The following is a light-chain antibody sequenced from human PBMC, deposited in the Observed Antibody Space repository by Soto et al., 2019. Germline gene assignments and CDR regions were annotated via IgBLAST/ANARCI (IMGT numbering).Light chain of an antibody. V-gene: IGKV3-15*01. CDR1: QSVSTN. J-gene: IGKJ5*01. CDR3: QQYSSWPPIT. CDR2: GAS. Sequence: EIVLTQSPATLSLSPGERAILSCRASQSVSTNLAWYQQKPGQAPRLLIYGASTRATGFPARFSGSGSGTEFTLTISSLQSEDFAVYYCQQYSSWPPITFGQGTRLEIK.